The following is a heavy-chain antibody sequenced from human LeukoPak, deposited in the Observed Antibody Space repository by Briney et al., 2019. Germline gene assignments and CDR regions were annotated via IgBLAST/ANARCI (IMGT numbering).Heavy chain of an antibody. J-gene: IGHJ4*02. D-gene: IGHD1-26*01. Sequence: PGGSLRLSCVASGFTFSNFALSWVPQAAGKGLEWGAGISSAISGIFYADSVKGRFTLSRDNSNSRLHLQMNSLRPEDTAVYYCAKKGLLGVTDLRAFDYWGQGILVTVPS. V-gene: IGHV3-23*01. CDR3: AKKGLLGVTDLRAFDY. CDR2: ISSAISGI. CDR1: GFTFSNFA.